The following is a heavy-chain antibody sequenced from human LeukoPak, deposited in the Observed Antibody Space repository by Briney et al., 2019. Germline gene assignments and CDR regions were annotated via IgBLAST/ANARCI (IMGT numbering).Heavy chain of an antibody. J-gene: IGHJ4*02. D-gene: IGHD3-10*01. CDR1: GGTFSSYA. V-gene: IGHV1-69*01. CDR3: ARPMVMVRGAEPFDY. CDR2: IIPIFGTA. Sequence: GSSVTVSCKASGGTFSSYAISWVRQAPGQGLEWMGGIIPIFGTANYAQKFQGRVTITADESTSTAYMELSSLRSEDTAVYYCARPMVMVRGAEPFDYWAREPWAPSPQ.